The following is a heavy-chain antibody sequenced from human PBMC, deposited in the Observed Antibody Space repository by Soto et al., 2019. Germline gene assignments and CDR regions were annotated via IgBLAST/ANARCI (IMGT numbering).Heavy chain of an antibody. CDR3: ARGRELRFLDRGGYYYDGMDV. CDR2: LIPLFGSA. Sequence: SVKVSCKASGGTFSNSPISWVRQAPGQGLEWMGGLIPLFGSANYAQKFQSRVTITADKSTNTAYMELNSLTSEDTAVYYCARGRELRFLDRGGYYYDGMDVWGQGTTVT. J-gene: IGHJ6*02. V-gene: IGHV1-69*06. CDR1: GGTFSNSP. D-gene: IGHD3-3*01.